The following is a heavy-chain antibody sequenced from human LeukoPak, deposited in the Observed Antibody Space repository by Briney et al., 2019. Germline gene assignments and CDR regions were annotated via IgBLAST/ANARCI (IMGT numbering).Heavy chain of an antibody. V-gene: IGHV4-59*08. Sequence: TASETLSLTCTVSGGSISSYYWSWIRQPPGKGLEWIGYIYYSGSTNYNPSLKSRVTISVDTSKNQFSLKLSSVTAADTAVYYCASDGGFGDYPFYWGQGTLVTVSS. J-gene: IGHJ4*02. CDR2: IYYSGST. CDR3: ASDGGFGDYPFY. D-gene: IGHD3-10*01. CDR1: GGSISSYY.